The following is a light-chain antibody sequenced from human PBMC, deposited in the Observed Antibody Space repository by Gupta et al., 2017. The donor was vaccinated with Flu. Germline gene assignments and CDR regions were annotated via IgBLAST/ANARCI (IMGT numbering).Light chain of an antibody. CDR1: SSDVGCYNY. J-gene: IGLJ2*01. CDR3: SSYTGSNTVV. Sequence: ALPPPPSAAASRQQTVIISCPATSSDVGCYNYVSWYQQHPGKAPELMIYEVSQRPSGVPDRFSGSKSGNTASLTVSGLQAEDEADYYCSSYTGSNTVVFGGGTKLTVL. CDR2: EVS. V-gene: IGLV2-8*01.